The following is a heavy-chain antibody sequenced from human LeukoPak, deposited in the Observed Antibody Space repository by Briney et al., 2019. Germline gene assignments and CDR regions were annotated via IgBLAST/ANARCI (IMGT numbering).Heavy chain of an antibody. V-gene: IGHV3-30*02. CDR1: GFTFSSYG. J-gene: IGHJ3*02. Sequence: GGSLRLSCAASGFTFSSYGMHWVRQAPGKGLEWVAFIRYDGSNKYYADSVKGRFTISRDNSKNTLYLQMNSLRAEDTAVYYCASGAVLLWFGELSSVDAFDIWGQGTMVTVSS. CDR2: IRYDGSNK. D-gene: IGHD3-10*01. CDR3: ASGAVLLWFGELSSVDAFDI.